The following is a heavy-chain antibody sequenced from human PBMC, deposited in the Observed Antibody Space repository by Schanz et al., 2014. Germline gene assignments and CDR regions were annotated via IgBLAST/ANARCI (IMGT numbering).Heavy chain of an antibody. V-gene: IGHV1-18*01. CDR1: GYTFSSYG. D-gene: IGHD2-2*02. J-gene: IGHJ6*03. CDR3: AGTYCSSTSCYTGYYYMDV. Sequence: QVQLVQSGAEVKKPGASVKVSCKASGYTFSSYGITWVRQAPGQGLEWMGWINGYNGHTLYAQKFQGRLTITADKSTSTAYMELTSLRSEDTAVYYCAGTYCSSTSCYTGYYYMDVWGKGTTVTVSS. CDR2: INGYNGHT.